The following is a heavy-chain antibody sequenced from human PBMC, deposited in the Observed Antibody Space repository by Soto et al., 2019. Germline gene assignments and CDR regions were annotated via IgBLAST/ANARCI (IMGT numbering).Heavy chain of an antibody. D-gene: IGHD4-17*01. V-gene: IGHV4-59*01. Sequence: PSETLSLTCTVSGGSISSYYWSWIRQPPGKGLEWIGYIYYSGSTNYNPSLKSQVTISVDTSKNQFSLKLSSVTAADTAVYYCARVRRSTVTTAWDWFDPWGQGTLVTVSS. CDR1: GGSISSYY. CDR3: ARVRRSTVTTAWDWFDP. J-gene: IGHJ5*02. CDR2: IYYSGST.